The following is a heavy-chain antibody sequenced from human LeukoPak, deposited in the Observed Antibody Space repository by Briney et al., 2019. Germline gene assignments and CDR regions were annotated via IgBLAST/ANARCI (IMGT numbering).Heavy chain of an antibody. Sequence: SETLSLTCTVSGGSISSYYWSWIRQPPGKGLEWTGYIYYSGSTNYNPSLKSRVTISVGTSKNQFSLKLSSVTAADTAVYYCARVVVVAATSAFDIWGQGTMVTVSS. CDR2: IYYSGST. J-gene: IGHJ3*02. CDR1: GGSISSYY. CDR3: ARVVVVAATSAFDI. V-gene: IGHV4-59*01. D-gene: IGHD2-15*01.